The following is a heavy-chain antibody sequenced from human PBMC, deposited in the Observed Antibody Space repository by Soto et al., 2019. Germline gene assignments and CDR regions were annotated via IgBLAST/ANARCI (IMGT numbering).Heavy chain of an antibody. V-gene: IGHV1-2*02. CDR2: ISPSSGGA. CDR3: ARGPSDPFNYGIYYLDS. CDR1: GYSFTGHY. D-gene: IGHD3-10*01. J-gene: IGHJ4*02. Sequence: ASVNVSWKSSGYSFTGHYIRWVRQAPGQGLEWVGWISPSSGGANYARKFQGRVTLTRDTSITTVYMDLSRLRSDDTAVYFCARGPSDPFNYGIYYLDSWGQGTQVTVSS.